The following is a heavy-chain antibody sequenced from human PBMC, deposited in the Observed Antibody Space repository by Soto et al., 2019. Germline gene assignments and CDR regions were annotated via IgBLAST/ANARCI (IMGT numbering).Heavy chain of an antibody. CDR1: GGTFNSYD. D-gene: IGHD3-22*01. J-gene: IGHJ5*02. Sequence: QVQLVQSGAEVKKPGSSMKVSCKASGGTFNSYDINWVRQAPGQGLEWMGGIIPIVETPKYAQKFQGRVTITADESTNTVYMELSSLSSGDSASYYCARLSRPNYYDASGFFKDNWFDPWGQGTLVTVSS. V-gene: IGHV1-69*01. CDR2: IIPIVETP. CDR3: ARLSRPNYYDASGFFKDNWFDP.